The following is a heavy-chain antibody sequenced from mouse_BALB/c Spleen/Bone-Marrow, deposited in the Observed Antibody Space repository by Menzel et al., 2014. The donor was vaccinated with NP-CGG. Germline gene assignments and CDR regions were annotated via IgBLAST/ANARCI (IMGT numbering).Heavy chain of an antibody. Sequence: EVQVVESGGGLVQPGGSLKLSCAASGFTFSSYGMSWVRQTPDKRLELVATINRNGGSTYYPDSVKGRFTISRDNAKNTLYLQMSSLKSKDTAKYYCARRGIYHDYHGDMAYWGQGTSATVSS. CDR3: ARRGIYHDYHGDMAY. CDR1: GFTFSSYG. CDR2: INRNGGST. J-gene: IGHJ4*01. D-gene: IGHD2-4*01. V-gene: IGHV5-6-3*01.